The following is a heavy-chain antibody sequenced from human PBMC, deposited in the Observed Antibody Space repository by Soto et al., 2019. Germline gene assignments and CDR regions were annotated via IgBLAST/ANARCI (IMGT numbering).Heavy chain of an antibody. D-gene: IGHD3-3*01. V-gene: IGHV1-18*04. J-gene: IGHJ6*02. CDR1: GYTFTSYG. CDR3: ARDWSGYYKVGTNYGMDV. Sequence: GASVKVSCKASGYTFTSYGISWLRQAPGQGLEWMGWISAYNGNTNYAQKLQGRVTMTTDTSTSTAYMELRSLRSDDTAVYYCARDWSGYYKVGTNYGMDVWGQGTTVTVSS. CDR2: ISAYNGNT.